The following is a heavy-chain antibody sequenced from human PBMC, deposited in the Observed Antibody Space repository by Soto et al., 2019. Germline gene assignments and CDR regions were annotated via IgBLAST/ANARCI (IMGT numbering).Heavy chain of an antibody. CDR2: IHTSGSN. CDR3: VGVGYGRGFDV. D-gene: IGHD4-17*01. Sequence: TETLSLTCTVSGASIDTYYWTWIRQPAGKGLEWIGLIHTSGSNYYNPSLESRVTMSEDTSMNHVSLKLNSVTAADTAVYYGVGVGYGRGFDVWGQGTQVTV. J-gene: IGHJ4*02. V-gene: IGHV4-4*07. CDR1: GASIDTYY.